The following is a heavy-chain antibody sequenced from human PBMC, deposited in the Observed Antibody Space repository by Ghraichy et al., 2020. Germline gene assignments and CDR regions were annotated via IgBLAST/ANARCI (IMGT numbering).Heavy chain of an antibody. CDR2: IYIDESSA. CDR3: ASSAVTSYYLTALDY. D-gene: IGHD1-26*01. V-gene: IGHV3-74*01. J-gene: IGHJ4*02. Sequence: GGSLRLSCAASGFTFTDYCMHWVRQAPGKGLVWVSHIYIDESSATYADSVKGRFTISRDNAKNTLFLQMNSLRVDDTAIYYCASSAVTSYYLTALDYWGQRNLVTVSA. CDR1: GFTFTDYC.